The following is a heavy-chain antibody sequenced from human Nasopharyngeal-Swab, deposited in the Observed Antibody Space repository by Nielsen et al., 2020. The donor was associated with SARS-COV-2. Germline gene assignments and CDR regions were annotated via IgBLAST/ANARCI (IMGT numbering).Heavy chain of an antibody. V-gene: IGHV3-30-3*01. CDR1: GFTFSSYA. J-gene: IGHJ3*02. Sequence: GESLKISCAASGFTFSSYAMHWVRQAPGKGLEWVAVISYDGSNKYYADSVKGRFTISSDNSKNTLYLQMNSLRAEDTAMYYCARGLAFDIWGQGTMVTVSS. CDR3: ARGLAFDI. D-gene: IGHD2-21*01. CDR2: ISYDGSNK.